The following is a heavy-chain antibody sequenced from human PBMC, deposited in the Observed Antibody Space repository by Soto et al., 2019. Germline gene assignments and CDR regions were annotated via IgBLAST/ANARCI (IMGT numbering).Heavy chain of an antibody. V-gene: IGHV3-23*01. J-gene: IGHJ4*02. D-gene: IGHD4-17*01. CDR1: GFTFSSYA. Sequence: GGSLRLSFAASGFTFSSYAMSWVRQAPGKGLEWVSAISGNGSSTYYADSVKGRFTISRDNSKNTLYLQMNSLRAEDTAVYYCAKDPHGKSSNYFDYWGQRTLVTVSS. CDR3: AKDPHGKSSNYFDY. CDR2: ISGNGSST.